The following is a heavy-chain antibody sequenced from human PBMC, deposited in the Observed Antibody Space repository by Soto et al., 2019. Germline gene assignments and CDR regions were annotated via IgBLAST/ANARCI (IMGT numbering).Heavy chain of an antibody. D-gene: IGHD5-12*01. V-gene: IGHV3-74*01. J-gene: IGHJ4*02. CDR2: INSDGRST. CDR3: VRASGYDLTPFDS. Sequence: GGSLRLSCAASGFIFSRYWMHWVRQVPGKGLVWVSRINSDGRSTLYADSVKGRFTISRDNAKNTLYLQMNSLRAEDTAMFYCVRASGYDLTPFDSWGQGTLVTVS. CDR1: GFIFSRYW.